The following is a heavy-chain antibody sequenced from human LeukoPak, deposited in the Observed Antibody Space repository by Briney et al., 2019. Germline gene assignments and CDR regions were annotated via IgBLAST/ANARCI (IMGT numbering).Heavy chain of an antibody. CDR2: ISSSGSTI. J-gene: IGHJ3*02. V-gene: IGHV3-48*03. Sequence: GGSLRLYCAASGFTFSSYEMNWVRQAPGKGLEWVSYISSSGSTIYYADSVKGRFTISRDNAKNSLYLQMNSLRAEDTAVYYCAMIVVVPARAFDIWGQGTMVTVSS. CDR3: AMIVVVPARAFDI. CDR1: GFTFSSYE. D-gene: IGHD2-2*01.